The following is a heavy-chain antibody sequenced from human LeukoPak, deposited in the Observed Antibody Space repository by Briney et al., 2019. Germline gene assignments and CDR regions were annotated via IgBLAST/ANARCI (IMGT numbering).Heavy chain of an antibody. Sequence: SETLSLTCAVSGVSISSSNWWSWVRQPPGKGLEWIGEIYHSGSTNYNPSLKSRVTISVDKSKNQFSLKLSSVTAADTAVYYCARVIVAIFGVVTGFDYWGQGTLFTVSS. J-gene: IGHJ4*02. CDR2: IYHSGST. D-gene: IGHD3-3*01. CDR3: ARVIVAIFGVVTGFDY. CDR1: GVSISSSNW. V-gene: IGHV4-4*02.